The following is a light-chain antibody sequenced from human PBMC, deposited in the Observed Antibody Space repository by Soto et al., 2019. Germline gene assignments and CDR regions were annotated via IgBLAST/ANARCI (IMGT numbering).Light chain of an antibody. J-gene: IGLJ1*01. V-gene: IGLV2-18*02. CDR2: DVS. CDR3: TSYATGSAYV. Sequence: QSALTQPPSVSGSPGQSVTISCTGTSSDVGGYNRVSWYQQPPGKAPKLLIYDVSNRPSGGSTRFSGSTSGNTASLTISGLQAEDEADYYCTSYATGSAYVFGPGTKVTV. CDR1: SSDVGGYNR.